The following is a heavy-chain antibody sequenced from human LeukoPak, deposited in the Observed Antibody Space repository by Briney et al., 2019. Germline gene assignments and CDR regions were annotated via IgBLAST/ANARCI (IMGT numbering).Heavy chain of an antibody. CDR3: REDYYMDV. CDR2: ITRDGGGT. J-gene: IGHJ6*03. Sequence: GGSLRLSCAASGFTFDRYTMYWVRQLPGKGLEWVSLITRDGGGTYYADSVKGRFTISRDNSKKSLYLQMNSLRIEAKDRAMIREDYYMDVWGKGTTVTVSS. D-gene: IGHD3-10*01. V-gene: IGHV3-43*01. CDR1: GFTFDRYT.